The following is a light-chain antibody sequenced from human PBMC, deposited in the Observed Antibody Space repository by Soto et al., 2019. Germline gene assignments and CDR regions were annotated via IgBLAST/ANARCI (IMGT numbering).Light chain of an antibody. Sequence: QAVVTQPPSVSGAPGQRVTISCTGSSSNIGAGYDVHWYQQLPGTPPKLLIYGNSNRPSGVPDRFSGSKSGTSASLAITGLQAEDEADYYCQSYDSRLSGSRVFGTGTKLTVL. CDR2: GNS. V-gene: IGLV1-40*01. CDR3: QSYDSRLSGSRV. J-gene: IGLJ1*01. CDR1: SSNIGAGYD.